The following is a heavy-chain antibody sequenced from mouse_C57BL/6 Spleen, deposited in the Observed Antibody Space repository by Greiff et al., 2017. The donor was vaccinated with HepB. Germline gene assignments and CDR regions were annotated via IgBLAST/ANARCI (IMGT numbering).Heavy chain of an antibody. D-gene: IGHD1-1*01. Sequence: QVQLQQPGAELVKPGASVKLSCKASGYTFTSYWMQWVKQRPGQGLEWIGEIDPSDSYTNYNQKFKGKATLTVDTSSSTAYMQLSSLTSEDSAVYYCARRITPVLGYFDVWGTGATVTVSS. CDR2: IDPSDSYT. V-gene: IGHV1-50*01. CDR3: ARRITPVLGYFDV. CDR1: GYTFTSYW. J-gene: IGHJ1*03.